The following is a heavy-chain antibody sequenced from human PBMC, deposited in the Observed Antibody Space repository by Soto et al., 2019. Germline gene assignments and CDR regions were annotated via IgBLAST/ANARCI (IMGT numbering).Heavy chain of an antibody. D-gene: IGHD6-13*01. CDR3: ARHGVAAAGKQNGMDV. V-gene: IGHV5-51*01. J-gene: IGHJ6*02. Sequence: SQQIPGNGSGDRFISYWMGRVRPMPGKGLGWMGIIYPGDSDTRYSPSFQGQVTISADKSISTAYLQWSSLKASDTAMYYCARHGVAAAGKQNGMDVWGQRTTVTVYS. CDR2: IYPGDSDT. CDR1: GDRFISYW.